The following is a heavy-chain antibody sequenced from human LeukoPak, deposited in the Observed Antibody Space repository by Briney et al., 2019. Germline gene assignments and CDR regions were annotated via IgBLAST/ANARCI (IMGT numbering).Heavy chain of an antibody. V-gene: IGHV3-21*01. CDR1: GFTFSTYS. J-gene: IGHJ4*02. Sequence: PGGSLRLSCAASGFTFSTYSMNWVHQAPGKGLEWVSSISGRGRYIYYADCLKGRFTISRDNAKNSLYLQMNSLRAEDTAVYYCARDSGGGMGDYWGQGTLVTVSS. D-gene: IGHD3-10*01. CDR3: ARDSGGGMGDY. CDR2: ISGRGRYI.